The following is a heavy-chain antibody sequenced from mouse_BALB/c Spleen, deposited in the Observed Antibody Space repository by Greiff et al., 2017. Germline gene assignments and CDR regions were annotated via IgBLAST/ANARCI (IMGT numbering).Heavy chain of an antibody. Sequence: DVKLQESGPGLVKPSQSLSLTCTVTGYSITSDYAWNWIRQFPGNKLEWMGYISYSGSTSYNPSLKSRISITRDTSKNQFFLQLNSVTTEDTATYYCARREDSSVFAYWGQGTLVTVSA. CDR2: ISYSGST. J-gene: IGHJ3*01. CDR1: GYSITSDYA. V-gene: IGHV3-2*02. D-gene: IGHD3-2*01. CDR3: ARREDSSVFAY.